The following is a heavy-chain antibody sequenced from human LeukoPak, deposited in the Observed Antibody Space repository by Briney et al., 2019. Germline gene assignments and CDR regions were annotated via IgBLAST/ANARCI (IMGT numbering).Heavy chain of an antibody. CDR1: GFTFSGYA. Sequence: PGGSLRLSCAASGFTFSGYAMSWVRQAPGKGLEWVSAISGSGGSTYYADSVKGRFTISRDNSKNTLYLQMNSLRAEDTAVYYCAKAPPSIVATIIHWFDPWGQGTLVTVSS. D-gene: IGHD5-12*01. J-gene: IGHJ5*02. V-gene: IGHV3-23*01. CDR2: ISGSGGST. CDR3: AKAPPSIVATIIHWFDP.